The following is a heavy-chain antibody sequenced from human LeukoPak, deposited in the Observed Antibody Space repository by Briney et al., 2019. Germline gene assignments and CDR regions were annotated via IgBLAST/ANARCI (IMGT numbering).Heavy chain of an antibody. CDR2: IYSGGST. J-gene: IGHJ4*02. D-gene: IGHD3-9*01. V-gene: IGHV3-66*01. Sequence: GGSLRLSCAASGFTVSSNFMSWVRQAPGKGLEWVSVIYSGGSTYYADSVKGRFTISRDNSKNTLYLRMNSLRVEDTAVYYCALGLVTDYWGQRTLVTVSS. CDR3: ALGLVTDY. CDR1: GFTVSSNF.